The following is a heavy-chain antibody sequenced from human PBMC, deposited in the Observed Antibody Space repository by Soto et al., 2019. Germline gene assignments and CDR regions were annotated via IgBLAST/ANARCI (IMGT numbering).Heavy chain of an antibody. CDR3: ARAAGDDYGDSNQIDY. CDR2: ISSSSSTI. J-gene: IGHJ4*02. Sequence: GGSLRLSCAASGFTFSDYYMSWIRQAPGKGLEWVSYISSSSSTIYYADSVKGRFTISRDNAKNSLYLQMNSLRAEDTAVYYCARAAGDDYGDSNQIDYLGQGTLVTVSS. D-gene: IGHD4-17*01. V-gene: IGHV3-11*01. CDR1: GFTFSDYY.